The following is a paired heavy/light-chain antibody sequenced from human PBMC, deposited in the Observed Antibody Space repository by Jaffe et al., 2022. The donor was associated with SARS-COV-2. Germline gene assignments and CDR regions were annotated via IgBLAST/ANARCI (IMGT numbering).Light chain of an antibody. CDR2: DAS. Sequence: DIQMTQSPSSLSASVGDRVTITCQASQDISNYLNWYQQKPGKAPKLLIYDASNLETGVPSRFSGSGSGTDFTFTISSLQPEDIATYYCQQYDNLPTFGGGTKVEIK. V-gene: IGKV1-33*01. J-gene: IGKJ4*01. CDR1: QDISNY. CDR3: QQYDNLPT.
Heavy chain of an antibody. CDR1: GFTFSSYA. CDR2: ISGSGGST. V-gene: IGHV3-23*04. CDR3: AKDSHVVAFWGMVRGVIGYAFDI. D-gene: IGHD3-10*01. J-gene: IGHJ3*02. Sequence: EVQLVESGGGLVQPGGSLRLSCAASGFTFSSYAMSWVRQAPGKGLEWVSAISGSGGSTYYADSVKGRFTISRDNSKNTLYLQMNSLRAEDTAVYYCAKDSHVVAFWGMVRGVIGYAFDIWGQGTMVTVSS.